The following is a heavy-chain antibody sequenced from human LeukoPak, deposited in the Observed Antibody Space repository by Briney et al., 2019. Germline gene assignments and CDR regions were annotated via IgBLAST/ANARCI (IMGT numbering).Heavy chain of an antibody. J-gene: IGHJ3*02. CDR3: ASFDYGGHPDAFDI. V-gene: IGHV3-66*01. CDR2: IYAGGNT. CDR1: GFTVSSNY. Sequence: GGSLRLSCAASGFTVSSNYMSWVRQAPGKGLEWVSVIYAGGNTYSADSVKGRFTISRDNSKNTLYLQMNSLRAEDTAMYYCASFDYGGHPDAFDIWGHGTMLTVSS. D-gene: IGHD4-23*01.